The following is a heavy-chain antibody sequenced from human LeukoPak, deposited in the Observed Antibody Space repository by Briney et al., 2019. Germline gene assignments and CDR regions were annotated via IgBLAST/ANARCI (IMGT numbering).Heavy chain of an antibody. Sequence: ASVKVSCKASGYTFTDYYMNWVRQAPGQGLEWMGIINPGGGSTNYAQKFQGRVTMTRDTSTSTVYMELSSLRSEDTAVYYCARAYSGYDYWGQGTLVTVSS. D-gene: IGHD5-12*01. CDR2: INPGGGST. CDR1: GYTFTDYY. CDR3: ARAYSGYDY. V-gene: IGHV1-46*01. J-gene: IGHJ4*02.